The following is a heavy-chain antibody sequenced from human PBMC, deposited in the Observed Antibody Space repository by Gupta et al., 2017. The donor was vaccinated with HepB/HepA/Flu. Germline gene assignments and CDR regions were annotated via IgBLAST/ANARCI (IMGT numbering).Heavy chain of an antibody. CDR2: ISYDGKDK. V-gene: IGHV3-30*01. Sequence: QVQLEESGGGVVKPGRSLRLSFVASGFNLSGYAMHWVRQAPGKGLEWVAVISYDGKDKYYADSVKGRSTISRDNSKNTVNLQIHSLRVEDTAVYFCARGLGLLWLGGPYWGQGTLVTVSS. D-gene: IGHD3-10*01. J-gene: IGHJ4*02. CDR1: GFNLSGYA. CDR3: ARGLGLLWLGGPY.